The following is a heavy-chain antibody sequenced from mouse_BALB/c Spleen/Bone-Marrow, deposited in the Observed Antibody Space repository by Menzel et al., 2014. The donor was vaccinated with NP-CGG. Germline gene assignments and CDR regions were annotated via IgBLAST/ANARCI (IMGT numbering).Heavy chain of an antibody. D-gene: IGHD5-1*01. V-gene: IGHV1S22*01. CDR2: IYPGSGST. Sequence: LQESGSELVRPGASVKLSCKASGYTFTSYWMHWVKQRPGQGLEWIGNIYPGSGSTNYDEKFKSKATLTVDTSSSTADMQLSSLTSEDSAVYYCTKGVPSAYWGQGTLVNVSA. CDR3: TKGVPSAY. CDR1: GYTFTSYW. J-gene: IGHJ3*01.